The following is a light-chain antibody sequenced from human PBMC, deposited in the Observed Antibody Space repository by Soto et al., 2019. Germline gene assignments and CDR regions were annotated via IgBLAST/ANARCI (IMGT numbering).Light chain of an antibody. CDR1: QGISSA. CDR2: AAS. CDR3: QQYNSYTWT. J-gene: IGKJ1*01. V-gene: IGKV1-13*02. Sequence: AIQLTQSPSSLSASVGDRVTITCRASQGISSALAWYQQKPGKAPKLLIYAASSLQSGVPSRFSGSGSGTEFTLTISSLQPDDFATYYCQQYNSYTWTFGQGTKVDIK.